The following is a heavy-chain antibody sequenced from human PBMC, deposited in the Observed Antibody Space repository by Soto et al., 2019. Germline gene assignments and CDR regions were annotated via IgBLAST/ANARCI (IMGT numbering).Heavy chain of an antibody. J-gene: IGHJ4*02. CDR2: INPSGGST. D-gene: IGHD3-22*01. CDR1: GYTLIMYY. Sequence: GASVKVSCKASGYTLIMYYIHWMRQAPGQGLEWMGLINPSGGSTAYAQKFQGRVTMTRDTSTSTVYMDLSSLRSEDTAVYYCARAPYSSGYYYDIDEWGQGTLVTVSS. V-gene: IGHV1-46*01. CDR3: ARAPYSSGYYYDIDE.